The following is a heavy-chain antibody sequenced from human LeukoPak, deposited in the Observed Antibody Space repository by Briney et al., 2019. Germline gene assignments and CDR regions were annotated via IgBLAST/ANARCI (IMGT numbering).Heavy chain of an antibody. CDR3: ARDFGTYFDY. J-gene: IGHJ4*02. D-gene: IGHD3-10*01. CDR1: GYTFTGYY. V-gene: IGHV1-2*02. CDR2: INPNRGGT. Sequence: ASVKVSCKASGYTFTGYYMHWVRQAPGQGLEWMGWINPNRGGTNYAQKFQGRVTMTRDMSISTAYMELSRLTSDDTAVYYCARDFGTYFDYWGQGTLVTVSS.